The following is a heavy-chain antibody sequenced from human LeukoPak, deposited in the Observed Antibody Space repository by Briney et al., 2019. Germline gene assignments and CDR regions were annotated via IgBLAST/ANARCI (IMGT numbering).Heavy chain of an antibody. J-gene: IGHJ3*02. CDR1: GGTFSSYA. Sequence: ASVKVSCKASGGTFSSYAISWVRQAPGQGLEWMGGIIPIFGTANYAQKFQGRVTITADESTSTAYMELSSLRSEDTAVYYCARYCSSTSCYTRAFDIWGQGTMVTVSS. V-gene: IGHV1-69*13. D-gene: IGHD2-2*02. CDR2: IIPIFGTA. CDR3: ARYCSSTSCYTRAFDI.